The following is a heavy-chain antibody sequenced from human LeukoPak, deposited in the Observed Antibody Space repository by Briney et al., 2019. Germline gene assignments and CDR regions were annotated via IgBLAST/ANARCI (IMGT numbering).Heavy chain of an antibody. CDR1: GYTFTTHY. D-gene: IGHD3-3*01. CDR2: FNPVGRP. Sequence: ASVKVSCKASGYTFTTHYLHWVRQAPGQGLQWMAMFNPVGRPRYAQKFQGRGTMTRGRSTDTVTMELSSLTSDDTAVYYCARTLYDVLSGFDFWGQGTLVTVSA. CDR3: ARTLYDVLSGFDF. J-gene: IGHJ4*01. V-gene: IGHV1-46*01.